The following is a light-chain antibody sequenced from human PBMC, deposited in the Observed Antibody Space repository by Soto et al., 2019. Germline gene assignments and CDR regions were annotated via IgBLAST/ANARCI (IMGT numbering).Light chain of an antibody. V-gene: IGKV1-9*01. J-gene: IGKJ3*01. Sequence: DIQLTQSPSFLSASVGDRVTITCRASQGIRSYLAWYQQKPGKAPKHLIYAASTLQSGVPSRFSGSGSGTEFTLSISSLQPEDFATYYCQQLNSYPLTFGPGTKVDI. CDR2: AAS. CDR1: QGIRSY. CDR3: QQLNSYPLT.